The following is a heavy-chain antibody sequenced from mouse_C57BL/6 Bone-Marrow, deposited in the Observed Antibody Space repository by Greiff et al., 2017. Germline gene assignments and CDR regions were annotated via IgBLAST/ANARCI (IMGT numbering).Heavy chain of an antibody. CDR1: GYTFTSYW. V-gene: IGHV1-50*01. CDR2: IDPSDSYT. J-gene: IGHJ3*01. D-gene: IGHD1-1*01. CDR3: ARRAYYCGSSSWLAY. Sequence: QVQLKQPGAELVKPGASVKLSCKASGYTFTSYWMQWVKQRPGQGLEWIGEIDPSDSYTNYNQKFKGKATLTVDTSSSTAYMQLSSLTSEDSAVYYCARRAYYCGSSSWLAYWGQGTLVTVSA.